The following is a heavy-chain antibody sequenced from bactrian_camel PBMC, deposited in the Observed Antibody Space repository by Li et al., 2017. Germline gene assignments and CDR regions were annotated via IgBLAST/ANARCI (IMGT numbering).Heavy chain of an antibody. Sequence: HVQLVESGGGSVQAGGSLRLSCAASGYTYSTYCMGWFRQGPGKEREGIATISTDASSFYYSDAVKGRFTISQDNAKNTLYLHMNSLTLEDTAMYYCAADRRSSASRWDQESRYSFWGRGTQVTVS. V-gene: IGHV3S1*01. CDR1: GYTYSTYC. J-gene: IGHJ4*01. CDR3: AADRRSSASRWDQESRYSF. D-gene: IGHD6*01. CDR2: ISTDASSF.